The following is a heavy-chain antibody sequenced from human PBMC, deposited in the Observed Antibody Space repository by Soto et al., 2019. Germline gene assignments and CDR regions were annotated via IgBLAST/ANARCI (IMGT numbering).Heavy chain of an antibody. CDR1: VFTCTTYW. D-gene: IGHD3-10*01. V-gene: IGHV3-7*03. J-gene: IGHJ5*02. CDR3: VRGGHGSGSYLGSS. Sequence: WWSLRLSCLASVFTCTTYWMSWFRQAPGKGLEWVANIRQDGGAQYYVDSVKGRFTISRDNAKNSVYLQMDSLRVEDTAVYYCVRGGHGSGSYLGSSWGQGILVTVSS. CDR2: IRQDGGAQ.